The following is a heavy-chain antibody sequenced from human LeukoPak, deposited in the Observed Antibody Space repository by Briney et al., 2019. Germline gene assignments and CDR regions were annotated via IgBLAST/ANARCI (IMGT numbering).Heavy chain of an antibody. CDR3: ARDLTRTDN. J-gene: IGHJ4*02. CDR1: GFIASSNY. Sequence: GGSLRLSCTASGFIASSNYMSWVRQAPGKGLKWVSLIYSGGSTYYADSVMGRFTISRDNSKNTLYLQMNSLRAEDTAVYYCARDLTRTDNWGQGTLVTVSS. V-gene: IGHV3-53*01. CDR2: IYSGGST. D-gene: IGHD1/OR15-1a*01.